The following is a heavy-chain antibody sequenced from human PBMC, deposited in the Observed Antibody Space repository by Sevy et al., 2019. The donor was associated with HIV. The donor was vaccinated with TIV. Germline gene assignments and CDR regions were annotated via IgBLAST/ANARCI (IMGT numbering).Heavy chain of an antibody. J-gene: IGHJ3*02. CDR2: IYASGGAT. V-gene: IGHV3-23*01. CDR3: AGGRYDSSGSFDAFDI. D-gene: IGHD3-22*01. CDR1: GFTFTSYA. Sequence: GGSLRLSCKPSGFTFTSYAMSWVRQAPGKGLEWVSTIYASGGATYYADSVKGRFTISRDNSKNTLYLQMNSLRIEDTALYYCAGGRYDSSGSFDAFDIWGQGTMVTVSS.